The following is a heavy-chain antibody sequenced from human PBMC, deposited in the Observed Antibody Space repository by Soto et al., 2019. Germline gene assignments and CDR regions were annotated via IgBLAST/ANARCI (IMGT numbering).Heavy chain of an antibody. CDR2: IYRGDNT. J-gene: IGHJ3*02. CDR1: GFTVSSNY. CDR3: ARFHSGSYRTAFDI. Sequence: EVPLVESGGGLIQPGGSLRLSCAASGFTVSSNYMSWVRQAPGKGLEWVSVIYRGDNTFYADSVKGRFTISRDSSKNTLYLQMDSLRAEDTAVYYCARFHSGSYRTAFDIWGQGTMVTVSS. V-gene: IGHV3-53*01. D-gene: IGHD1-26*01.